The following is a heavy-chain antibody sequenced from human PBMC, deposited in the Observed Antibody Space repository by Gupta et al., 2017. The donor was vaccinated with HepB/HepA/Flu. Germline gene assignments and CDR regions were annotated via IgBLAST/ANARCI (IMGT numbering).Heavy chain of an antibody. CDR1: GFTFSSRW. CDR2: IKQDGSEK. J-gene: IGHJ3*02. CDR3: ARGCGSTTRALDI. D-gene: IGHD2/OR15-2a*01. V-gene: IGHV3-7*01. Sequence: EVQLVESGGGLVQPGGSLRLSCAASGFTFSSRWMSWVRQAPGKGLEWVANIKQDGSEKKYVDSVRGRFTISRDNAKDSLYLQMDSLRAEDTAGYYCARGCGSTTRALDIWGQGTMVTVSS.